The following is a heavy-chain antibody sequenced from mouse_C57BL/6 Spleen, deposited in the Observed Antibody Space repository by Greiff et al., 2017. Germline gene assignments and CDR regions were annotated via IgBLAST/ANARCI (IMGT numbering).Heavy chain of an antibody. CDR3: ARYRGYAMDY. J-gene: IGHJ4*01. CDR1: GFTFTDYY. Sequence: EVKVVESGGGLVQPGGSLSLSCAASGFTFTDYYMSWVRQPPGKALEWLGFIRNKANGYTTEYSASVKGRFTISRDNSQSILYLQMNALAAEDSATYYCARYRGYAMDYWGQGTSVTVSS. V-gene: IGHV7-3*01. CDR2: IRNKANGYTT.